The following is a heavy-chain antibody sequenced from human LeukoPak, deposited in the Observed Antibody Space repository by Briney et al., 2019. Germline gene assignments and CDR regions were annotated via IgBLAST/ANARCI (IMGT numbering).Heavy chain of an antibody. CDR3: ARGMRRGSGFNWFDP. V-gene: IGHV1-69*01. Sequence: ASVKVSCKASGGSFNSYAINWVRQAPGQGLEWMGGIIPIFGTANYAQKFQGRVTITADESTSTAYMELSSLRSDDTAVYYCARGMRRGSGFNWFDPWGQGTLVTVSS. CDR1: GGSFNSYA. D-gene: IGHD6-19*01. CDR2: IIPIFGTA. J-gene: IGHJ5*02.